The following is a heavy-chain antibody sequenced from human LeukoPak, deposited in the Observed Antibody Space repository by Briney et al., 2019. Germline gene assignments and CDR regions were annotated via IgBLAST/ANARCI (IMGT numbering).Heavy chain of an antibody. CDR2: ISYDGSNK. Sequence: GGSLRLSCAASGFTFSSYGMHWVRQAPGKGLEWVAVISYDGSNKYYPGSAKGRFTISRENAKNSLYLQMNSLRAGDTAVYYCARMYYYYGMDVWGQGTTVTVSS. CDR1: GFTFSSYG. CDR3: ARMYYYYGMDV. V-gene: IGHV3-30*03. J-gene: IGHJ6*02.